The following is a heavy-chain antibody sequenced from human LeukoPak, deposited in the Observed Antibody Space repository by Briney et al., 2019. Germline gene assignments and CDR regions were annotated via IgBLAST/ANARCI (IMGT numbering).Heavy chain of an antibody. V-gene: IGHV3-74*01. CDR2: IKTDGSST. Sequence: GGSLSLSCAASGFTFSTHWMQWVRHARGGGLVWVSQIKTDGSSTTYADSVKGRFTISRDNAKNTLYLQMNSLRAEDTAVYYCARDRGYTQDYWGQGTLVTVSS. CDR1: GFTFSTHW. CDR3: ARDRGYTQDY. D-gene: IGHD5-12*01. J-gene: IGHJ4*02.